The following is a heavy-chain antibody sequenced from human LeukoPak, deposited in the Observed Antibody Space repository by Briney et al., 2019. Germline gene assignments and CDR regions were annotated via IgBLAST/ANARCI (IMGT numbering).Heavy chain of an antibody. D-gene: IGHD2-15*01. Sequence: SETLSLTCTVSGGSISSYYWSWIRQSPGKGLEWIGSIHHTGSTYYNPSLKSRVTISVDTSKNQFSLKLSSVTAADTAVYYCARGSRTFGVVVAVATAGDAFDIWGQGTMVTVSS. CDR3: ARGSRTFGVVVAVATAGDAFDI. J-gene: IGHJ3*02. V-gene: IGHV4-59*08. CDR1: GGSISSYY. CDR2: IHHTGST.